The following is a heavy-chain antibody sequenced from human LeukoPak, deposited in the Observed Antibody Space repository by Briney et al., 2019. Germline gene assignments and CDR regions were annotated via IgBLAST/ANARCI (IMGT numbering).Heavy chain of an antibody. Sequence: GGPLRLSCAASGFTFSSYSMNWVRQAPGKGLEWVSSISSSSSYIYYADSVKGRFTISRDNAKNSLYLQMNSLRAEDTAVYYCARGGCGGDCFDYWGQGTLVTVSS. CDR2: ISSSSSYI. V-gene: IGHV3-21*01. D-gene: IGHD2-21*01. CDR3: ARGGCGGDCFDY. J-gene: IGHJ4*02. CDR1: GFTFSSYS.